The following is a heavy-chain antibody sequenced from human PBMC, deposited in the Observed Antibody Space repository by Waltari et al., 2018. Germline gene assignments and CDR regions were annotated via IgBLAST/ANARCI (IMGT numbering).Heavy chain of an antibody. CDR2: FDPEDGET. V-gene: IGHV1-24*01. D-gene: IGHD1-26*01. J-gene: IGHJ4*02. Sequence: QVQLVQSGAEVKKPGASVKVSCKVSGYTLPDLSMPWVRQAPGKGLEWMGGFDPEDGETIYAQKFQGRVTMTEDTSTDTAYMELSSLRSEDTAVYYCATRAPTSGSLDYWGQGTLVTVSS. CDR1: GYTLPDLS. CDR3: ATRAPTSGSLDY.